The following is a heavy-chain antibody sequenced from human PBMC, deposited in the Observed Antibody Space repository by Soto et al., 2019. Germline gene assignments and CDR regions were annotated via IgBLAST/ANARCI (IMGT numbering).Heavy chain of an antibody. Sequence: SGESLKISCRGSGYDFNTNWFGWVRQLPGRGLEWVGIMYPGDSDTRYNPSLQGHVTLSVDVTVSTAFLQWRSLETSDTGMYFCARLPRDCNKTSCYYADHWGQRTQVTVSS. CDR3: ARLPRDCNKTSCYYADH. D-gene: IGHD3-3*01. CDR1: GYDFNTNW. CDR2: MYPGDSDT. V-gene: IGHV5-51*01. J-gene: IGHJ4*02.